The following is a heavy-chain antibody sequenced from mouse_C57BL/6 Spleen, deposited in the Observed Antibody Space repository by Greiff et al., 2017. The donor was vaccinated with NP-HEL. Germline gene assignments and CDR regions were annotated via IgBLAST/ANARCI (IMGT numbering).Heavy chain of an antibody. CDR3: AREPHYYGSSYWYFDV. CDR1: GYAFSSYW. CDR2: IYPGDGDT. J-gene: IGHJ1*03. V-gene: IGHV1-80*01. D-gene: IGHD1-1*01. Sequence: VQLVESGAELVKPGASVKISCKASGYAFSSYWMNWVKQRPGKGLEWIGQIYPGDGDTNYNGKFKGKATLTADKSSSTAYMQLSSLTSEDSAVYFCAREPHYYGSSYWYFDVWGTGTTVTVSS.